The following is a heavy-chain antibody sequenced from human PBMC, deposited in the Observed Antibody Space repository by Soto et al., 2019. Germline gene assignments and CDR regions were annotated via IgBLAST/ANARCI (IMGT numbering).Heavy chain of an antibody. V-gene: IGHV3-23*01. CDR1: GFTFTSYA. CDR3: AKDGSSSWYYFDY. D-gene: IGHD6-13*01. J-gene: IGHJ4*02. Sequence: PGGSLRLSCAASGFTFTSYAMIWVRQAPGKGLEWVSTISDSGVTTYYADSVKGRFTISRDSSKNTVFLQMNSLRGDDTAIYYCAKDGSSSWYYFDYWGQGTLVTVSS. CDR2: ISDSGVTT.